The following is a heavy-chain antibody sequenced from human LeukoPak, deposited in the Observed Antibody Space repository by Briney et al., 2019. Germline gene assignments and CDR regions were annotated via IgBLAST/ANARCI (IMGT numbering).Heavy chain of an antibody. CDR3: VAGGFQYTFDI. CDR1: GFTFSGYE. V-gene: IGHV3-48*03. J-gene: IGHJ3*02. Sequence: GGSLSLSCAASGFTFSGYEMNWVRQAPGKGLEWISYICGRGKTIYYADSVKGRFTISRDNAKNALYLQMNSLRAEDTAVYYCVAGGFQYTFDIWGQGTRVTVSS. CDR2: ICGRGKTI. D-gene: IGHD5-12*01.